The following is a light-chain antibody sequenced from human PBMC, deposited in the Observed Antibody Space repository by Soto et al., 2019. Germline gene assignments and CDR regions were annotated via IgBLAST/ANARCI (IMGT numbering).Light chain of an antibody. CDR2: AAS. Sequence: DIQMTQSPSSLSASVGDRVTITCRASQSISSYLNWYQHKPGRAPDLLIYAASSLQSGVPSRFSGGGSGTDFTLTIISLQPEDFATYYCQQSYNIPLTFGGGTKVDI. CDR3: QQSYNIPLT. V-gene: IGKV1-39*01. CDR1: QSISSY. J-gene: IGKJ4*01.